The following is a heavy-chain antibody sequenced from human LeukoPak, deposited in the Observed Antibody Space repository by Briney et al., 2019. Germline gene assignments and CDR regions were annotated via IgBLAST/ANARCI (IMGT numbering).Heavy chain of an antibody. V-gene: IGHV3-48*04. CDR1: GFTFSSYN. J-gene: IGHJ6*03. Sequence: GGSLRLSCAASGFTFSSYNMNWVRQAAGKGLEWVSYISSSGSTIYYADSVKGRFTISRDNAKNTLYLQMNSLRVEDTAVYYCARSTTHPYYNYMDVWGKGTTVTLSS. CDR2: ISSSGSTI. CDR3: ARSTTHPYYNYMDV. D-gene: IGHD4-17*01.